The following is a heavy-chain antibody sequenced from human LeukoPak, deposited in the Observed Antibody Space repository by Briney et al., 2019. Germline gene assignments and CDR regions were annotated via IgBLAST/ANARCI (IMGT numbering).Heavy chain of an antibody. V-gene: IGHV3-21*01. Sequence: KPGGSLRLSCAASGFTFSSYSMNWVRQAPGKGLEWVSSISSSSNYIYHADSVKGRFTISRDNAKNSLYLRMNSLRAEDTAMYYCARVQGGYSYGYDAFDIWGQGTMVTVSS. D-gene: IGHD5-18*01. J-gene: IGHJ3*02. CDR2: ISSSSNYI. CDR3: ARVQGGYSYGYDAFDI. CDR1: GFTFSSYS.